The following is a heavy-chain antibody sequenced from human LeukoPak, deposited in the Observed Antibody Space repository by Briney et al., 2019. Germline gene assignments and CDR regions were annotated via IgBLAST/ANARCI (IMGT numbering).Heavy chain of an antibody. Sequence: ASVKVSCKVSGYTLTELSMHWVRQAPGKGLEWMGGFDPEDGETIYAQKFQGRVTMTEDTSTDTAYMELSSLRSEDTAVYYCATPTHSSSWLDAFDIWGQGTMVTVSS. D-gene: IGHD6-13*01. CDR2: FDPEDGET. CDR3: ATPTHSSSWLDAFDI. CDR1: GYTLTELS. J-gene: IGHJ3*02. V-gene: IGHV1-24*01.